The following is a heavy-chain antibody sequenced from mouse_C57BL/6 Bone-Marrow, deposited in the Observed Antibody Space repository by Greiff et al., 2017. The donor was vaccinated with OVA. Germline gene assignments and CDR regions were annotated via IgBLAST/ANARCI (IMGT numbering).Heavy chain of an antibody. CDR3: AKTDGYYLWYFDV. J-gene: IGHJ1*03. CDR1: GYTFTSYG. CDR2: IYIGNGYT. Sequence: EVKLQESGAELVRPGSSVKMSCKTSGYTFTSYGINWVKQRPGQGLEWIGYIYIGNGYTEYNEKFKGKATLTSDTSSSTAYMQLSSLTSEDSAIYFCAKTDGYYLWYFDVWGTGTTVTVSS. V-gene: IGHV1-58*01. D-gene: IGHD2-3*01.